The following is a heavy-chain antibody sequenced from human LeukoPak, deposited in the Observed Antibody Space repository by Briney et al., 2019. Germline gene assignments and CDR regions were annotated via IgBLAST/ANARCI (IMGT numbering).Heavy chain of an antibody. CDR1: GASMSSYF. CDR3: ARGGNYGGFAFDV. D-gene: IGHD4-23*01. J-gene: IGHJ4*02. V-gene: IGHV4-4*07. CDR2: IYTTGST. Sequence: SETLSLTCTVSGASMSSYFWTWIRQPAGKGLEWIGRIYTTGSTNYSPSLKSRVTMSLDTSKYQFSLKLSSVTAADTAVYYCARGGNYGGFAFDVWGQGTLVTVSS.